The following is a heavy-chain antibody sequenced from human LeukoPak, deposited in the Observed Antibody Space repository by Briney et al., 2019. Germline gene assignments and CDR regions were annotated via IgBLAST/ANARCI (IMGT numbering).Heavy chain of an antibody. D-gene: IGHD3-16*01. V-gene: IGHV3-23*01. CDR3: GRDVVGPRGVGGAPFAS. J-gene: IGHJ4*02. Sequence: PGGSLRLSCAASGFTFSSYAMSWVRQAPGKGLEWGSAITGSGGITYYADSGKGRFTLSRDNSKNTLYLQMYSLRAEDTALCYWGRDVVGPRGVGGAPFASGGQGTLAT. CDR1: GFTFSSYA. CDR2: ITGSGGIT.